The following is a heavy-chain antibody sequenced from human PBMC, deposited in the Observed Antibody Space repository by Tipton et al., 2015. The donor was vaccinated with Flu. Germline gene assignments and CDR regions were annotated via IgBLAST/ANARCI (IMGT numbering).Heavy chain of an antibody. V-gene: IGHV3-48*01. D-gene: IGHD4-17*01. CDR3: ASVTTVTTFSVSGGVYYFDY. CDR1: GFTFSSYS. CDR2: ISSSSSTI. Sequence: SLRLSCAASGFTFSSYSMNWVRQAPGKGLEWVSYISSSSSTIYYADSVKGRFTISRDNAKNSLYLQMNSLRAGDTAVYYCASVTTVTTFSVSGGVYYFDYWGQGTLVTVSS. J-gene: IGHJ4*02.